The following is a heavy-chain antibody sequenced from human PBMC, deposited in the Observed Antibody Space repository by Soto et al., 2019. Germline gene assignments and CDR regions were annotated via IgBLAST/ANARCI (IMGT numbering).Heavy chain of an antibody. CDR2: IWYDGSNK. V-gene: IGHV3-33*01. D-gene: IGHD5-12*01. CDR3: ARVRLRSIYHYYGMDV. CDR1: GFTFSSYG. Sequence: GGSLRLSCAASGFTFSSYGMHWVRQAPGKGLEWVAVIWYDGSNKYYADSVKGRFTISRDNSKNTLYLQMNSLRAEDTAVYYCARVRLRSIYHYYGMDVWGQGTTVTVSS. J-gene: IGHJ6*02.